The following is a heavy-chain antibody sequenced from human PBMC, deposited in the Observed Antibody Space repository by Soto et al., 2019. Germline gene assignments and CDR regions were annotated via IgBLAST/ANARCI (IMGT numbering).Heavy chain of an antibody. CDR3: ASKDTAMVAPYYYYGMDV. CDR1: GHSFTSYW. D-gene: IGHD5-18*01. J-gene: IGHJ6*02. V-gene: IGHV5-10-1*01. CDR2: IDPSDSYT. Sequence: PGESLKISCKGSGHSFTSYWISWVRQMPGKGLEWMGRIDPSDSYTNYSPSFQGHVTISADKSISTAYLQWSSLKASDTAMYYCASKDTAMVAPYYYYGMDVWGQGTTVTVSS.